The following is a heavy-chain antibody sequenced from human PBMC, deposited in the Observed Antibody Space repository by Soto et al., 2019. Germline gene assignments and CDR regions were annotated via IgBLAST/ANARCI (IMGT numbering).Heavy chain of an antibody. CDR1: GFTFSSYG. D-gene: IGHD6-13*01. V-gene: IGHV3-30*03. Sequence: GGSLRLSCAASGFTFSSYGMHWVRQAPGKGLEWVAVISYDGSNKYYADSVKGRFTISRDNSKNTLYLQMNSLRAEDTAVYYCASSFSSSWYYYYYAMDVWGQGTTVTVSS. J-gene: IGHJ6*02. CDR3: ASSFSSSWYYYYYAMDV. CDR2: ISYDGSNK.